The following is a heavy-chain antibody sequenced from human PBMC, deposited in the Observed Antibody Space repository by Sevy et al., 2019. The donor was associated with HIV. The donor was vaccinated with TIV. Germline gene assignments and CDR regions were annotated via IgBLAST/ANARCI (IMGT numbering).Heavy chain of an antibody. CDR2: IKNIHEGGST. CDR3: TTEAGRTPWYALQH. D-gene: IGHD2-15*01. J-gene: IGHJ1*01. CDR1: GFSFSGAW. V-gene: IGHV3-15*01. Sequence: GGSLRLSCAASGFSFSGAWMRWVRQAPGGALEWVGRIKNIHEGGSTEYAAPVKGRFTISRDDSKNTLYLQLSSLKTDDTGVYYCTTEAGRTPWYALQHWGQGTLVTVSS.